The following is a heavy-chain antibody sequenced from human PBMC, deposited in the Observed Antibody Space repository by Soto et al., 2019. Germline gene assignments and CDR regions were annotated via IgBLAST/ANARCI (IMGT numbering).Heavy chain of an antibody. V-gene: IGHV4-31*03. CDR3: ARSVFP. CDR1: GGSISTGGYY. Sequence: QVQLQESGPGLVKPSQTLSLTCTVSGGSISTGGYYWNWIRQHPGKGLEWIGYFYYSGSTYYNPSLKSRVTISVNPSNNQFSLKLSSVTAADTDVYYCARSVFPWGQGTMVTVSS. J-gene: IGHJ5*02. CDR2: FYYSGST.